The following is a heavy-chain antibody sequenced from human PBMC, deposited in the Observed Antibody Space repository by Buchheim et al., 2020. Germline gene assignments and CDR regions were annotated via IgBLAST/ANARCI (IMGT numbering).Heavy chain of an antibody. CDR2: INSDGSNT. D-gene: IGHD6-13*01. CDR1: GFTFSTYW. J-gene: IGHJ4*02. V-gene: IGHV3-74*01. Sequence: EVQVVESGGGLVQPGGSLRLSCTVSGFTFSTYWMYWVRQAPGKGLVCVARINSDGSNTGYADSVQGRFTTSRDNAKNTLYLKKNRLRPEDTAVYYCATGGAAAVGTNYWGQGIL. CDR3: ATGGAAAVGTNY.